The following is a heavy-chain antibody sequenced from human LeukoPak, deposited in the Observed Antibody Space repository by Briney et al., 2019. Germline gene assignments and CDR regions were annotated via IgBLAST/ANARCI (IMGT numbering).Heavy chain of an antibody. CDR3: ASLFRAFDI. J-gene: IGHJ3*02. V-gene: IGHV4-34*01. D-gene: IGHD2-21*01. Sequence: PSETLSLTCAVYGGSFSGYYWSWIRQPPGKGLEWIGEINHSGSTNYNPSLKSRVTISVDTSKNQFSLKLSSVTAADTAVYYCASLFRAFDIRGQGTMVTVSS. CDR2: INHSGST. CDR1: GGSFSGYY.